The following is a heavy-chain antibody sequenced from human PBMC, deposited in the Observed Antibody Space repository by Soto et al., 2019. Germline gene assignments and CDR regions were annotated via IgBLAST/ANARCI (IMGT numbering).Heavy chain of an antibody. CDR3: AIASKRLAPCYYGMDV. J-gene: IGHJ6*02. Sequence: SVKVSCKASGGTFSSYAISWVRQAPGQGLEWMGGIIPIFGTANYAQKFQGRVTITADESTSTAYMELSSLRSEDTAVYYCAIASKRLAPCYYGMDVWGQGTTVTVSS. CDR2: IIPIFGTA. V-gene: IGHV1-69*13. CDR1: GGTFSSYA.